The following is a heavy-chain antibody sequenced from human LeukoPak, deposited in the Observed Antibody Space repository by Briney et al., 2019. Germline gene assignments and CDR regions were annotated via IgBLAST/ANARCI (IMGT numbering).Heavy chain of an antibody. CDR2: ISGYNGNT. J-gene: IGHJ4*02. V-gene: IGHV1-18*01. D-gene: IGHD3-22*01. CDR3: ARAYYYDTSGYYQFDY. Sequence: GASVKVSCKASGYTFTNYGINWVRQAPGQGLEWMGWISGYNGNTKYAQNFQGRVTMTTDTSTSTGYMEVRSLISNDTAVYYCARAYYYDTSGYYQFDYRGQGTLVTVSS. CDR1: GYTFTNYG.